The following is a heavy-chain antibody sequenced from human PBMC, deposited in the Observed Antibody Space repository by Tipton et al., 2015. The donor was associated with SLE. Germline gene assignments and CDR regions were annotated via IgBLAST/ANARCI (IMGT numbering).Heavy chain of an antibody. CDR2: INHSGST. Sequence: LRLSCAVYGGSFSGYYWSWIRQPPGKGLEWIGEINHSGSTNYNPSLKSRVTISVDTSKNQFSLKLSSVTAADTAVYYCARLGAAGSDYWGQGTLVTVSS. CDR1: GGSFSGYY. J-gene: IGHJ4*02. D-gene: IGHD6-13*01. CDR3: ARLGAAGSDY. V-gene: IGHV4-34*01.